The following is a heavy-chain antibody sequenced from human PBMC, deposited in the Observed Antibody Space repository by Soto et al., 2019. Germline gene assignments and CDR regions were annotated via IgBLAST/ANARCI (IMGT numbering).Heavy chain of an antibody. CDR1: GFTFSSYW. Sequence: EVQLVESGGGLVQPGGSLRLSCAASGFTFSSYWMSWVRQAPGKGLEWVANMKQDGIEKYYVDSVKGRFSISRENAKNSLYLQMNSMRDEDTALYYCARNPPMTRGNGIDVWGQGTTVTVSS. J-gene: IGHJ6*02. D-gene: IGHD3-10*01. CDR3: ARNPPMTRGNGIDV. CDR2: MKQDGIEK. V-gene: IGHV3-7*03.